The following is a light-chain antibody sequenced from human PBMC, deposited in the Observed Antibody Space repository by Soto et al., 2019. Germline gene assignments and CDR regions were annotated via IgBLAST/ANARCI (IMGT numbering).Light chain of an antibody. Sequence: QSALTQPASVSGSPGQSITISCTGSGSDIGAYNYVSWYQQHPGKAPKLLIHGVTRRPSGVSSRFSASKSAYTASLTISGLQAEGEANYYCSSFTTSYFYVFGPGTKVTVL. J-gene: IGLJ1*01. V-gene: IGLV2-14*01. CDR3: SSFTTSYFYV. CDR2: GVT. CDR1: GSDIGAYNY.